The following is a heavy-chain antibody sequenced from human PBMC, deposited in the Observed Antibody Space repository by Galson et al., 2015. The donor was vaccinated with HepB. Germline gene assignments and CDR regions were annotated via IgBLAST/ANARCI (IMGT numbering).Heavy chain of an antibody. V-gene: IGHV1-18*01. CDR1: GYTFTSYS. CDR3: AREMGDPDYGGYGKYYLDY. J-gene: IGHJ4*02. Sequence: SVKVSCKASGYTFTSYSINWVRQAPGQGLEWMGWISLHNGNTHYAQNLQDRVTMTTDTSTTTAYMELRSLTSDDTAVYYCAREMGDPDYGGYGKYYLDYWGQGTLVTVSS. CDR2: ISLHNGNT. D-gene: IGHD4-17*01.